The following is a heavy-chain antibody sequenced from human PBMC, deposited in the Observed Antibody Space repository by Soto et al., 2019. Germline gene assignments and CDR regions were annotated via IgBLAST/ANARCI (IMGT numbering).Heavy chain of an antibody. V-gene: IGHV4-34*01. J-gene: IGHJ5*01. D-gene: IGHD6-13*01. Sequence: PSETLSLTCAVYGGSFSNYYWSWIRQPPGKGLEWIGEINDSGSTNYNPSLKSRVTISVDTSKNQFSLKLNSVTAADTAVYSCARSQRQQLVRRNWFDSWGQGSLVTVSS. CDR1: GGSFSNYY. CDR2: INDSGST. CDR3: ARSQRQQLVRRNWFDS.